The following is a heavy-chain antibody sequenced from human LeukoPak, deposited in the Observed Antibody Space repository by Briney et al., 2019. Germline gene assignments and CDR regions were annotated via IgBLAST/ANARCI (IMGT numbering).Heavy chain of an antibody. J-gene: IGHJ4*02. V-gene: IGHV3-74*01. Sequence: GGSLRLSCAPSGFTFSSYWMHWVRQAPGKGLVWVSRINSDGSSTSYADSVKGRFTISRDNAKNTLYLQMNSLRAEDTAVYYCASLSVSGRIFDYWGQGTLVTVSS. CDR2: INSDGSST. D-gene: IGHD3-10*01. CDR1: GFTFSSYW. CDR3: ASLSVSGRIFDY.